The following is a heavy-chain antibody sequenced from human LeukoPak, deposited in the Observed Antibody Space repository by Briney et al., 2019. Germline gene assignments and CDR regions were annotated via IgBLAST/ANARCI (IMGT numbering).Heavy chain of an antibody. Sequence: GRSLRLSCAASGFTFSTYGMHWVRQAPGKGLEWVAVILFDGINKYYADSVKGRFTVSRDNSKNTLYLQMNSLRGEDTAVYYCARDHSYSSGWYPDFWGQGTLVTVSS. D-gene: IGHD6-19*01. CDR3: ARDHSYSSGWYPDF. J-gene: IGHJ4*02. CDR1: GFTFSTYG. CDR2: ILFDGINK. V-gene: IGHV3-30*03.